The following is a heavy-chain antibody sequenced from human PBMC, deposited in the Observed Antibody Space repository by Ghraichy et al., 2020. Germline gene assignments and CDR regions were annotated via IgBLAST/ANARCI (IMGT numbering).Heavy chain of an antibody. J-gene: IGHJ3*02. CDR3: ARHANAFDI. CDR1: GASIRSNDYY. CDR2: ISYSGTT. Sequence: SETLSLTCTVSGASIRSNDYYWAWVRQPPGKGLEWIGSISYSGTTFYNPSLKSRVTKSVDTSKNQFSLKLSSVTAADTAGYYCARHANAFDIWGQGTMVTVSS. V-gene: IGHV4-39*01.